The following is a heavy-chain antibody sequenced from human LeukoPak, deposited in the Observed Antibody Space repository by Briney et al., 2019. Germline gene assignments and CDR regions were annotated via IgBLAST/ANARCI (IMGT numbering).Heavy chain of an antibody. CDR2: INHSGST. J-gene: IGHJ4*02. V-gene: IGHV4-34*01. D-gene: IGHD2-2*01. CDR3: ARLPLRYCSSTSCPDY. Sequence: PSETLSLTCAVYGGSLSGYYWSWIRQPPGKGLEWIGEINHSGSTNYNPSLKSRVTISVDTSKNQFSLKLSSVTAADTAVYYCARLPLRYCSSTSCPDYWGQGTLVTVSS. CDR1: GGSLSGYY.